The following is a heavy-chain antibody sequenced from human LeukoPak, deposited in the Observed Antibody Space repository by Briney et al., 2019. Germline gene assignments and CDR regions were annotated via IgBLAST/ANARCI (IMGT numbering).Heavy chain of an antibody. J-gene: IGHJ5*02. CDR3: ARHFPQSSGYRFHLTGGGFDP. D-gene: IGHD3-22*01. V-gene: IGHV4-39*01. Sequence: SETLSLTCTVPGGSISSSSYYWGWIRQPPGKGLEWIGSIYYSGSTYYNPSLKSRVTISVDTSKNQFSLKLSSVTAADTAVYYCARHFPQSSGYRFHLTGGGFDPWGQGTLVTVSS. CDR2: IYYSGST. CDR1: GGSISSSSYY.